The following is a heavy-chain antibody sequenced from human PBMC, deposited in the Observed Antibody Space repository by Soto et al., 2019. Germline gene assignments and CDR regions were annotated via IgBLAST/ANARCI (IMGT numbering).Heavy chain of an antibody. D-gene: IGHD2-21*02. V-gene: IGHV4-59*02. CDR1: GGSVNSYY. CDR3: ARVFPSYCGGDCSYFDS. Sequence: LETLSLTCTVSGGSVNSYYWSWIRQPPGKGLEWIGYIFYSGSTKSNPSLKSRVTMSVDMSKNQFSLRLTSVTAAGTAVYYCARVFPSYCGGDCSYFDSWGQGTLVTVSS. J-gene: IGHJ4*02. CDR2: IFYSGST.